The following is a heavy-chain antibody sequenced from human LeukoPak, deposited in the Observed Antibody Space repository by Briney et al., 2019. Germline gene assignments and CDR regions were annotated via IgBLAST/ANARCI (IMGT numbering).Heavy chain of an antibody. Sequence: GGSLRLSCAASGLTFSTYGMHWVRQAPGKGLEWVAFIWYDGTNKYYADSVKGRFTISRDNSQNTLYLQMNSLRAEDTAVYYCARHDGYTQYWGQGTLVTVSS. V-gene: IGHV3-33*01. D-gene: IGHD5-24*01. J-gene: IGHJ4*02. CDR2: IWYDGTNK. CDR3: ARHDGYTQY. CDR1: GLTFSTYG.